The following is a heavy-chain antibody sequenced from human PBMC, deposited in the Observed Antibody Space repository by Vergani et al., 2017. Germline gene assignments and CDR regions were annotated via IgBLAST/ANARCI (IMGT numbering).Heavy chain of an antibody. V-gene: IGHV1-46*01. CDR1: GYTFTSYY. J-gene: IGHJ4*02. CDR3: AREGSAMTCFDY. D-gene: IGHD5-18*01. Sequence: QVQLVQSGAEVKKPGASVKVSCKASGYTFTSYYKHWGRQAPGQGLEWMGIINPSGGSTSDAQKFQCRVTMTRDTSTSTVYMERSSLGAEDTDEYYCAREGSAMTCFDYWGQGTLVTVSS. CDR2: INPSGGST.